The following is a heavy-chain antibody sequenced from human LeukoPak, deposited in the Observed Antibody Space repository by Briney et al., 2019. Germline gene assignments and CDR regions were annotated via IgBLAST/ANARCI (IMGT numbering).Heavy chain of an antibody. V-gene: IGHV4-61*02. CDR1: GGSISSGSYY. D-gene: IGHD3-10*01. Sequence: SETLSLTCTVSGGSISSGSYYWSWIRQSAGKGLEWIGRINTSGITNYNPSLKSRVTISVDMSKNQFSLKLTSVTAADTAVYYCARDQTYSGSGIYTYFDYWGQGILVTVSS. CDR3: ARDQTYSGSGIYTYFDY. J-gene: IGHJ4*02. CDR2: INTSGIT.